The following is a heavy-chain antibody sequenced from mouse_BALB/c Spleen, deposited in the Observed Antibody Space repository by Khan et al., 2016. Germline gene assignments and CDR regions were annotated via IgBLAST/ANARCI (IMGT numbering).Heavy chain of an antibody. CDR1: GYSFTGYN. D-gene: IGHD1-1*01. J-gene: IGHJ4*01. V-gene: IGHV1-39*01. CDR3: ARSVYGSSYAMDY. Sequence: VELQQSGPELEKPGASVKISCKASGYSFTGYNMNWVKQSNGKSLEWIGNIDPYYGGISYNQKFKGKATLTVDKSSSTAYMQLKSLTSEDSAVYYCARSVYGSSYAMDYWGQGTSVTVSS. CDR2: IDPYYGGI.